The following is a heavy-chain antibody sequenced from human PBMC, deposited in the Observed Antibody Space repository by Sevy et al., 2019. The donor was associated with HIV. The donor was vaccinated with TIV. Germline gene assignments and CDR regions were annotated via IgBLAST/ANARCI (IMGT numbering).Heavy chain of an antibody. CDR1: GGTFSSYA. J-gene: IGHJ6*02. D-gene: IGHD2-15*01. CDR3: ARAAVVAARVYYYGMDV. Sequence: ASVKVSCKASGGTFSSYAISWVRQAPGQGLEWMGGIIPIFGTANYAQKFQGRVTITADESTSTAYMELSSLRSEDTAVYYCARAAVVAARVYYYGMDVWGQGTMVTVSS. CDR2: IIPIFGTA. V-gene: IGHV1-69*13.